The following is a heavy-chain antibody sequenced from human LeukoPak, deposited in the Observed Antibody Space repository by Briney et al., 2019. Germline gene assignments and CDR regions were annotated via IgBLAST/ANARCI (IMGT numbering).Heavy chain of an antibody. CDR3: ARVCITKSRKVVTRNRYFDL. CDR1: GGSFSGYY. J-gene: IGHJ2*01. V-gene: IGHV4-34*01. Sequence: SETLSLTCAVYGGSFSGYYWSWLRQPPGKGLEWIGEINHIGSTNYNPPLKSRVTISVDTSKNQFSLKLSSVTAADTAVYYCARVCITKSRKVVTRNRYFDLWGRGTLVTVSS. D-gene: IGHD4-23*01. CDR2: INHIGST.